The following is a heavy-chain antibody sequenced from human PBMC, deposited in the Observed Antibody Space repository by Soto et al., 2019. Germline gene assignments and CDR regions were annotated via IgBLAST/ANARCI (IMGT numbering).Heavy chain of an antibody. D-gene: IGHD5-12*01. V-gene: IGHV2-26*01. J-gene: IGHJ4*02. CDR1: GFSLNTDGMG. CDR3: ARIRGYDSLVPVDY. CDR2: IFSSDAK. Sequence: QVTLKEAGPVLVKPTETLTLTCTVSGFSLNTDGMGVSWIRQPPGKALEWLAQIFSSDAKSYSASLKSRPSISMAASVSQVVLSVTNRHPVDTATYICARIRGYDSLVPVDYWGQGILVTVSS.